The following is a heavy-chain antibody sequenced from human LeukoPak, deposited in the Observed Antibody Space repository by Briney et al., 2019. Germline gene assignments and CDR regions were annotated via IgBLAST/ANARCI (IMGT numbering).Heavy chain of an antibody. Sequence: PGGSLRLSCAASGFTFSSYAMSWVRQAPGKGLEWVSAISGSGGSTYYADSVKGRFTISRDNSKNTLYLQMNSLRAEDTAVYYCAKDRGRYSGYDHADYWGQGTLVTVSS. CDR2: ISGSGGST. CDR3: AKDRGRYSGYDHADY. J-gene: IGHJ4*02. D-gene: IGHD5-12*01. CDR1: GFTFSSYA. V-gene: IGHV3-23*01.